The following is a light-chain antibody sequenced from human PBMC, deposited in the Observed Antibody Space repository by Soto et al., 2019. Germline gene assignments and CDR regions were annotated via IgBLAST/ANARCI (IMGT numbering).Light chain of an antibody. CDR3: NSHTSDNTEV. CDR1: GSDVGDSKY. Sequence: QSALTQPASVSGSPGQSITISCAGTGSDVGDSKYVSWYRQLPGKAPRLLIYDISHRASGVSNRFSGSNSGNTASLTISGRQADDEADYYCNSHTSDNTEVFGGGTKLTVL. CDR2: DIS. V-gene: IGLV2-14*03. J-gene: IGLJ2*01.